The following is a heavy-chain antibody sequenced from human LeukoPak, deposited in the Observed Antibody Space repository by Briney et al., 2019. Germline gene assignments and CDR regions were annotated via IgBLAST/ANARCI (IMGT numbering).Heavy chain of an antibody. CDR2: IYYSGST. D-gene: IGHD5-18*01. CDR3: ARGGYTYAYDY. V-gene: IGHV4-59*01. J-gene: IGHJ4*02. Sequence: ASETLSLTCTVSGGSISSYYWSWIRQPPGKGLEWIGYIYYSGSTNYNPSLKSRVTVSVDTSKNQFSLKLTSVTAADTAAYYCARGGYTYAYDYWGQGTLVTVSS. CDR1: GGSISSYY.